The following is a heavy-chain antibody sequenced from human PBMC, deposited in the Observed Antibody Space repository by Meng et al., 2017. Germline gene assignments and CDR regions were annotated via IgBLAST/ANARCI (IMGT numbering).Heavy chain of an antibody. J-gene: IGHJ4*02. CDR3: ARDSSSGWYHNY. CDR1: GFSVTTSD. CDR2: IYSGGST. D-gene: IGHD6-19*01. V-gene: IGHV3-53*01. Sequence: VRLAAPGGGLIQPGGSLRLSCAASGFSVTTSDMGWVRQAPGKGLEWVSVIYSGGSTYYADSVKGRFSISRDNSKNTLYLQMNSLRAEDTAVYFCARDSSSGWYHNYWGQGTLVTVSS.